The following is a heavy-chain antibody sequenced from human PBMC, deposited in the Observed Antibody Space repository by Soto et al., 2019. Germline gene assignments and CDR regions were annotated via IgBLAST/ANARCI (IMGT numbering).Heavy chain of an antibody. CDR3: ARGSSTSSWYLQH. CDR1: GGSFSGYF. V-gene: IGHV4-34*01. J-gene: IGHJ1*01. Sequence: QVRLQQWGAGLLTPSETLSLTCAVSGGSFSGYFWSWIRQSPGKGLEWIGEITDSGSTNYNPSLKSRVTISVDMSKNHFALKVNSVTAADTAVYYCARGSSTSSWYLQHWGQGTLVTVSS. CDR2: ITDSGST. D-gene: IGHD6-13*01.